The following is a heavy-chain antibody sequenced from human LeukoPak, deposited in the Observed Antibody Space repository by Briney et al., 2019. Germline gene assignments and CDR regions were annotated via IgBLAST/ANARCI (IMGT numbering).Heavy chain of an antibody. CDR3: AMYSSSWYATYYYYYYMDV. Sequence: GSSVKVSCKASGGTFSSYAISWVRQAPGQGLEWMGRIIPIFGTANYAQKFQGRVTITADKSTSTAYMELSSLRSEDTAVYYCAMYSSSWYATYYYYYYMDVWGKGTTVTVSS. D-gene: IGHD6-13*01. V-gene: IGHV1-69*06. CDR1: GGTFSSYA. CDR2: IIPIFGTA. J-gene: IGHJ6*03.